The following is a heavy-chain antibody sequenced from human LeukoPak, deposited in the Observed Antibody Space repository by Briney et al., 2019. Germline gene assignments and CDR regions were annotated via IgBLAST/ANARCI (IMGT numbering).Heavy chain of an antibody. CDR1: GYTFTNYA. CDR3: ARDVGEGFCSGGSCSDY. J-gene: IGHJ4*02. Sequence: ASVKVSCKASGYTFTNYAISRVRQAPGQGLEWMGWISAYNGNTNYAQKLQGRVTMTTDTSTSTVYMELRSLRSDDTAVYYCARDVGEGFCSGGSCSDYWGQGTLVTVSS. CDR2: ISAYNGNT. D-gene: IGHD2-15*01. V-gene: IGHV1-18*01.